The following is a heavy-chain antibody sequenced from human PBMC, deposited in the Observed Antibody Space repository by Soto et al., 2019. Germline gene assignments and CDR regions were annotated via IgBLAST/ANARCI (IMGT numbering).Heavy chain of an antibody. CDR1: GYTFTGYY. J-gene: IGHJ5*02. CDR3: ARGANYAQNNWFDP. CDR2: INPNSGGT. Sequence: GASVKVSCKASGYTFTGYYMHWVRQAPGQGLEWMGWINPNSGGTNYAQKFQGWVTMTRDTSISTAYMELSRLRSDDTAVYYCARGANYAQNNWFDPWGQGTLVTVSS. V-gene: IGHV1-2*04. D-gene: IGHD2-2*01.